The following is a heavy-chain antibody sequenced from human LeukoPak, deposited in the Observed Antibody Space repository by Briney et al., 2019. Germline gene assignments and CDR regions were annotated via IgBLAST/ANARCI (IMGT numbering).Heavy chain of an antibody. CDR1: GFTFSSYA. CDR3: AKTLLGDYYDSSGYYLGFDY. V-gene: IGHV3-23*01. D-gene: IGHD3-22*01. CDR2: ISGSGGST. Sequence: GGSLRLSCAASGFTFSSYAMSWVRQAPGKGLEWVSAISGSGGSTYYADSVKGRFTISRDNSKNTLYLQMNSLRAEDTAVYYCAKTLLGDYYDSSGYYLGFDYWGQGTLVTVSS. J-gene: IGHJ4*02.